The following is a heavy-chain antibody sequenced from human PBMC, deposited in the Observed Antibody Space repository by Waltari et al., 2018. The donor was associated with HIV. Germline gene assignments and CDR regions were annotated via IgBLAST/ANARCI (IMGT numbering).Heavy chain of an antibody. Sequence: QGQLQESGPGLVQPSETLSPTCTVSGASITNYYWNWIRQSPGKGLEWIGYVYHSGSANFNPSLRSRVTMSVHTSKSQFSLELTSVVAADTAIYYCARWCGDSCNDFDIWGQGTLVTVSS. CDR2: VYHSGSA. V-gene: IGHV4-59*01. CDR3: ARWCGDSCNDFDI. CDR1: GASITNYY. D-gene: IGHD2-15*01. J-gene: IGHJ3*02.